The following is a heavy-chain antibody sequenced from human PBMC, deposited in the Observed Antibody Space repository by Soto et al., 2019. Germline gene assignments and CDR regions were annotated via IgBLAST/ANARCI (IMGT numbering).Heavy chain of an antibody. Sequence: QVQLVQSASEVKKPGSSAKVSCKASGDTFSNYAFSWVRQAPGQGLEWMGGIIPMIGTANYAEKFQGRVTITADESTSTVYMELSRLRSEDTALYYCARVRSGTYFGVYYNGMDVWGQGTAVTVSS. V-gene: IGHV1-69*01. CDR3: ARVRSGTYFGVYYNGMDV. D-gene: IGHD1-26*01. CDR2: IIPMIGTA. J-gene: IGHJ6*02. CDR1: GDTFSNYA.